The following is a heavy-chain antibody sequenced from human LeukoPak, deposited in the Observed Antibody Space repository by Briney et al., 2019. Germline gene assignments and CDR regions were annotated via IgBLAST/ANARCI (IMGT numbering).Heavy chain of an antibody. CDR2: IKQDGSEK. V-gene: IGHV3-7*03. CDR1: GFTFSSYS. CDR3: AKGHHYGSGSYWV. Sequence: GGSLRLSCAASGFTFSSYSMNWVRQAPGKGLEWVANIKQDGSEKKYLDSVKGRFTISRDNAKNSMYLQMNSLRAEDTAVYYCAKGHHYGSGSYWVWGQGALVTVSS. D-gene: IGHD3-10*01. J-gene: IGHJ4*02.